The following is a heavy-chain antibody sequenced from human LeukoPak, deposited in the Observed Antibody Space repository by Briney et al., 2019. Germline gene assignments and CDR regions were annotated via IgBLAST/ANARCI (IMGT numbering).Heavy chain of an antibody. Sequence: PGGSLRLSCAASGFTFSSYAMHWVRQAPGKGLEWVAVISYDGSNKYYADSVKGRFTISRDNSKNTLYLQMNSLRAEDTAVYYCARDSCSSTSCYSYYFDYWGQGTLSPSPQ. CDR3: ARDSCSSTSCYSYYFDY. D-gene: IGHD2-2*01. V-gene: IGHV3-30-3*01. J-gene: IGHJ4*02. CDR1: GFTFSSYA. CDR2: ISYDGSNK.